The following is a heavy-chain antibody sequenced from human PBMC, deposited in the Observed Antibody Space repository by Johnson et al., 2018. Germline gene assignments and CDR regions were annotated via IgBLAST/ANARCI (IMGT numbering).Heavy chain of an antibody. D-gene: IGHD5-18*01. CDR2: ISYDGSNK. CDR1: GFTFSSYG. CDR3: AKDRLWAGGYSAIGDAFDI. Sequence: QVQLVQSGGGVVQPGRSLRLSCAASGFTFSSYGMHWVRQAPGKGLEWGAVISYDGSNKYYADSVKGRFIISRDNSKNTRYLQMNSLRAEDTAVYYCAKDRLWAGGYSAIGDAFDIWGQGTMVTVSS. V-gene: IGHV3-30*18. J-gene: IGHJ3*02.